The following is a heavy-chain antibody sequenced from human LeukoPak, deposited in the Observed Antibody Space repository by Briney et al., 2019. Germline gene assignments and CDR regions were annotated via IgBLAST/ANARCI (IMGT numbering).Heavy chain of an antibody. Sequence: SETLSLTCTVSGGSISSYYWSWIRQPPGKGLEWIGYIYYSGSTNYNPSLKSRVTTSVDTSKNQFSLKLSSVTAADTAVYYCARITVEMATIYYYYMDVWGKGTTVTVSS. CDR1: GGSISSYY. D-gene: IGHD5-24*01. J-gene: IGHJ6*03. CDR3: ARITVEMATIYYYYMDV. CDR2: IYYSGST. V-gene: IGHV4-59*01.